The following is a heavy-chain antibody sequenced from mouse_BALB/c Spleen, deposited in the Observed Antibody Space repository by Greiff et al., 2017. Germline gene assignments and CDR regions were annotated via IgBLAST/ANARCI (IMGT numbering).Heavy chain of an antibody. J-gene: IGHJ2*01. D-gene: IGHD1-1*02. V-gene: IGHV1-55*01. Sequence: QVQLQQPGAELVKPGTSVKLSCKASGYNFTSYWINWVKLRPGQGLEWIGDIYPGSGSTNYNEKFKSKATLTVDTSSSTAYMQLSSLASEDSALYYCASEVGYWGQGTTLTVSS. CDR2: IYPGSGST. CDR3: ASEVGY. CDR1: GYNFTSYW.